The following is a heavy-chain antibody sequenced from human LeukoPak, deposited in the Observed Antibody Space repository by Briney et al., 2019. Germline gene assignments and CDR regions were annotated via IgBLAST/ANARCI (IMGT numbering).Heavy chain of an antibody. CDR1: GGSISSGSFY. D-gene: IGHD3-22*01. CDR2: IYYSGST. J-gene: IGHJ4*02. V-gene: IGHV4-39*01. Sequence: PSETLSLTCTVSGGSISSGSFYWDWIRQPPGRGLEWIGSIYYSGSTYYSPSLKSRVTISGDTSKNQFSLKLSSVTAADTAVYYCARHFGRAVVVRFDYWGQGTLVTVSS. CDR3: ARHFGRAVVVRFDY.